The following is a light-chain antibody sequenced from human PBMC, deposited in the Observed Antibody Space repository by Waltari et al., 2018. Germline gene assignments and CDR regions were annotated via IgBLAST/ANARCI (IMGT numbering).Light chain of an antibody. CDR3: CSYVGGGTLI. Sequence: QSALTQPASVSGSPGQSITISCMGTSNDIGGYNFVSWYHKHPGKAPKLMIYDVSKRPSGVSNRSSGSKAGNTASLTISGLQAEDEADYYCCSYVGGGTLIFGGGTNVTVL. J-gene: IGLJ2*01. CDR1: SNDIGGYNF. V-gene: IGLV2-23*02. CDR2: DVS.